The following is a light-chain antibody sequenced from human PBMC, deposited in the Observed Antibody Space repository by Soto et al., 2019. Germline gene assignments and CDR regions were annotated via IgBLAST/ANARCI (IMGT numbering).Light chain of an antibody. CDR2: DAF. CDR3: QQRNNWVT. V-gene: IGKV3-11*01. Sequence: EIVLTQSPATLSLSPGERATLSCRASQNINSYLAWYQQKPGQAPRLLIYDAFNRATVIPARFSGSGSGTDFVLTISSLEPEDFGVYYCQQRNNWVTFGGGTKVDIK. J-gene: IGKJ4*01. CDR1: QNINSY.